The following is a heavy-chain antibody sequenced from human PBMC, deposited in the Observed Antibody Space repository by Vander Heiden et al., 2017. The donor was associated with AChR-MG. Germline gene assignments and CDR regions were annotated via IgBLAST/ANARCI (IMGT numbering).Heavy chain of an antibody. CDR1: GFTFSSFG. Sequence: QVQLVESGGGVVQPGRSLRLSCAASGFTFSSFGMHWVRQAPGKGLGWVAVIWYDGSNKYYADSVKGRFTISRDNSKNTLYLQMNSLRAEDTAVYYCARDSRAYSSGWYYYGMDVWGQGTTVTVSS. D-gene: IGHD6-19*01. V-gene: IGHV3-33*01. CDR3: ARDSRAYSSGWYYYGMDV. CDR2: IWYDGSNK. J-gene: IGHJ6*02.